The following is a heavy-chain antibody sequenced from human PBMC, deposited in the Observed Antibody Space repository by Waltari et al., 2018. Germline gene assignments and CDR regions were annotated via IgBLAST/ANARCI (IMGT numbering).Heavy chain of an antibody. CDR3: ARVGGYP. CDR1: GFTFSGYW. J-gene: IGHJ5*02. Sequence: EVQLVESGGGLVQPGGSLRLSCAASGFTFSGYWMSWVRQAPGKGLEWVANIKQDGSEKYYVDSVKGRFTISRDNAKNSLYLQMNSLRAEDTAVYYCARVGGYPWGQGTLVTVSS. V-gene: IGHV3-7*01. D-gene: IGHD6-13*01. CDR2: IKQDGSEK.